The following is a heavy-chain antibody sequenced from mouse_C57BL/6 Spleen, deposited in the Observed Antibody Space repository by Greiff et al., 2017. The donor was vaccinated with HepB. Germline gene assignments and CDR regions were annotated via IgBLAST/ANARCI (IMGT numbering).Heavy chain of an antibody. CDR1: GYAFTNYL. Sequence: QVQLQQSGAELVRPGTSVKVSCKASGYAFTNYLIEWVKQRPGQGLEWIGVINPGSGGTNYNEKFKGKATLTADKSSSTAYMQLSSLTSEDSAVYFCARSSTRPFFDYWGQGTTLTVSS. V-gene: IGHV1-54*01. CDR2: INPGSGGT. D-gene: IGHD2-1*01. CDR3: ARSSTRPFFDY. J-gene: IGHJ2*01.